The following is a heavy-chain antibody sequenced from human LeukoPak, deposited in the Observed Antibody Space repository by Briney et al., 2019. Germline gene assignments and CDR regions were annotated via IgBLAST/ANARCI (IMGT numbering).Heavy chain of an antibody. Sequence: GGSLRLSCAASGFRVSDYYMSWIRQSPGKGLEWISYISRSGGTTYYGDSVKGRFTISRDNTKNSVYLQMNSLRVKDTAVYYCARDSYDSSGCIDYWGQGILVTVSS. CDR1: GFRVSDYY. CDR2: ISRSGGTT. J-gene: IGHJ4*02. CDR3: ARDSYDSSGCIDY. D-gene: IGHD3-22*01. V-gene: IGHV3-11*01.